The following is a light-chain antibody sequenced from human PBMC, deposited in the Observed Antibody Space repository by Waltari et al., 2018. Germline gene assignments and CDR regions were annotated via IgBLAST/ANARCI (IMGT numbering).Light chain of an antibody. J-gene: IGLJ2*01. CDR1: RSDVGAYNY. CDR3: SSYISSSTLEL. V-gene: IGLV2-14*03. CDR2: DVS. Sequence: QSALTQPASVSGSPGQSITISCTGTRSDVGAYNYVSCSQQHPGKAPKLMIFDVSIRPSGVSNRFSGSKSGNTASLTISGLQAEDEADYYCSSYISSSTLELFGGGTSLTVL.